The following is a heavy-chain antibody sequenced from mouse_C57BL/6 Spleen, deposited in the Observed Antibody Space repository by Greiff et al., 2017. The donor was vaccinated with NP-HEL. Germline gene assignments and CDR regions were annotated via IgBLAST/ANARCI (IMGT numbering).Heavy chain of an antibody. CDR1: GYTFTSYW. J-gene: IGHJ3*01. D-gene: IGHD1-1*01. CDR2: INPSNGGT. Sequence: QVQLQQPGTELVKPGASVKLSCKASGYTFTSYWMHWVKQRPGQGLEWIGNINPSNGGTNYNEKFKSKATLTVDKSSSTAYMQLSSLTSEDSAVYYCAREKGFITTVESGFAYWGQGTLVTVSA. V-gene: IGHV1-53*01. CDR3: AREKGFITTVESGFAY.